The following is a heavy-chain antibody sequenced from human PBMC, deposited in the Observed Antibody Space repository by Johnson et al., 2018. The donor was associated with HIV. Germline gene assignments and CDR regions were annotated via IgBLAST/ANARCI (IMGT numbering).Heavy chain of an antibody. CDR3: AKSSVTDAFDI. CDR2: IYSGGST. J-gene: IGHJ3*02. V-gene: IGHV3-66*02. CDR1: GLTVSSSY. Sequence: VQLVESGGGLVQPGGSLRLSCAPSGLTVSSSYMSWVRQAPGKGLEWVSVIYSGGSTYYADSVKGRFTISRDNSKNSLYLQMNSLRAEDTAVYYCAKSSVTDAFDIWGQGTMVTVSS. D-gene: IGHD6-19*01.